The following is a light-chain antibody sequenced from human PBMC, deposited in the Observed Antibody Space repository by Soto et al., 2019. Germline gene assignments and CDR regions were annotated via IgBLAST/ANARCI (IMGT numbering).Light chain of an antibody. CDR2: AAS. CDR1: QSVTSNY. J-gene: IGKJ5*01. CDR3: QQYGSTPSIT. Sequence: EIVLTQSPGTLSLSPGERATLSCRASQSVTSNYLAWYQLKPGQAPRLLIYAASNTATGIPARFSGSGSGTGFTLSISRLEPEDFAVYYCQQYGSTPSITFGQGTRLEIK. V-gene: IGKV3-20*01.